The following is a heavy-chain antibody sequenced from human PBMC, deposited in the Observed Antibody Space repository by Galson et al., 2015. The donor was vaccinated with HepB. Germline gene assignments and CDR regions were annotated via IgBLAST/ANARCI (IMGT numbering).Heavy chain of an antibody. CDR2: IIPIFGTA. CDR3: ARDGYSSSAYYYYGMDV. D-gene: IGHD6-6*01. Sequence: SVKVSCKASGSTFSSYAISWVRQAPGQGLEWMGGIIPIFGTANYAQKFQGRVTITADESTSTAYMELNSLRDEDTAVYYCARDGYSSSAYYYYGMDVWGQGTTVTVSS. CDR1: GSTFSSYA. J-gene: IGHJ6*02. V-gene: IGHV1-69*13.